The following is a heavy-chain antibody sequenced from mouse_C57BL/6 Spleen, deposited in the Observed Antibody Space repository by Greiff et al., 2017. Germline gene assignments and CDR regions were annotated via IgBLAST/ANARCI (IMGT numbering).Heavy chain of an antibody. CDR2: INPNNGGT. D-gene: IGHD1-1*01. V-gene: IGHV1-26*01. CDR3: ARGYYGSSHAMDY. CDR1: GYTFTDYY. Sequence: EVQLQQSGPELVKPGASVKISCKASGYTFTDYYMNWVKQSHGKSLEWIGDINPNNGGTSYNQKFKGKATLTVDKSSSTAYMELRSLTSEDSAVYYCARGYYGSSHAMDYWGQGTSVTVSS. J-gene: IGHJ4*01.